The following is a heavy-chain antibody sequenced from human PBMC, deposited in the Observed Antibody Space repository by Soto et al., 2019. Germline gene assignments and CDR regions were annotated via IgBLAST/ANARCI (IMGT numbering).Heavy chain of an antibody. Sequence: QVQLVQSGAEVKKPGASVKVSCKASGYTFTGYYMHWVRQAPGQGLEWMGWINPNSGGTNYAQKFQGWVTMTRDTPSSTAYVELSRLGSDDTALYYCASDGLYCMSTGCYRNDAFDIWGQGTMVTVSS. CDR1: GYTFTGYY. D-gene: IGHD2-2*01. J-gene: IGHJ3*02. V-gene: IGHV1-2*04. CDR2: INPNSGGT. CDR3: ASDGLYCMSTGCYRNDAFDI.